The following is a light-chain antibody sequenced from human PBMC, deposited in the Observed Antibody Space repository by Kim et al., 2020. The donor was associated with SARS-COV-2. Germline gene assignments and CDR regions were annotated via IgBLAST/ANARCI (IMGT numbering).Light chain of an antibody. Sequence: PGRTVTLTCASSTGAVTSDNYPNWVQQKPGQAPRALIYSTNSKHSWTPAWFSGSLLGGKVALTLSGVQPEDEADYYCLLYHSGVGVFGGGTKLTVL. CDR2: STN. V-gene: IGLV7-43*01. J-gene: IGLJ3*02. CDR1: TGAVTSDNY. CDR3: LLYHSGVGV.